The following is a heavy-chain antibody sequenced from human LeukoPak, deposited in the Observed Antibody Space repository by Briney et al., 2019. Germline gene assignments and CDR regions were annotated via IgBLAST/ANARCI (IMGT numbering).Heavy chain of an antibody. V-gene: IGHV3-7*01. CDR3: ARDDGFSCYSY. J-gene: IGHJ4*02. CDR1: GFTFSSYW. D-gene: IGHD3/OR15-3a*01. CDR2: MNLDGSEK. Sequence: GGSLRLSCAASGFTFSSYWMTWVRQAPGKGLEWVANMNLDGSEKYYVDSVKGRFIISRDNAKNSLFLQMNSLIAEDTAVYYCARDDGFSCYSYWGQGTLVAVSS.